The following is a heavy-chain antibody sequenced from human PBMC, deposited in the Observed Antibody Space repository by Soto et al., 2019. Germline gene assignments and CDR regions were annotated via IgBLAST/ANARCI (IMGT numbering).Heavy chain of an antibody. V-gene: IGHV4-31*03. Sequence: ASEDLSLTCTGSGGSLSRGGYYLGWIRQHPGKGPGGVGDIYYSGSTYSNPSLKSRVTISVDTSKNQFSLKLSSVTAADTAVYYCARDSWSSYDFWSGYSGSRMYGMDVWGQGTTVTVSS. CDR2: IYYSGST. J-gene: IGHJ6*02. CDR3: ARDSWSSYDFWSGYSGSRMYGMDV. D-gene: IGHD3-3*01. CDR1: GGSLSRGGYY.